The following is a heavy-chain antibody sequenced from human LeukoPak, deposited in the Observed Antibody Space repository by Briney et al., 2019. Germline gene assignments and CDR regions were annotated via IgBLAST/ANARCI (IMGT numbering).Heavy chain of an antibody. Sequence: ASVKVSCKASGYSFVGYGITWVRQAPGQGLEWMGWISAYNGNTNYAQKLQGRVTMTTDTSTSTAYMELRSLRSDDTAVYYCAREGQNTVTLIYLDYWGQGTLVTVSS. D-gene: IGHD4-17*01. CDR1: GYSFVGYG. J-gene: IGHJ4*02. CDR3: AREGQNTVTLIYLDY. V-gene: IGHV1-18*01. CDR2: ISAYNGNT.